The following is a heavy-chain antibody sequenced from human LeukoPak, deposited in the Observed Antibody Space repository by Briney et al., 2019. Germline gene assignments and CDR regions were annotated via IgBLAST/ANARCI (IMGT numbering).Heavy chain of an antibody. D-gene: IGHD6-6*01. V-gene: IGHV3-7*03. Sequence: GGSLRLSCVASGFTFGKYWMSWVRQAPGKGLEWVANIKLDGSEKNYVDSVKGRFTISRDNTKNSLYLQMNSLRAEDTAVYYCARGELVPNYWGQGTLVTVSS. CDR3: ARGELVPNY. J-gene: IGHJ4*02. CDR2: IKLDGSEK. CDR1: GFTFGKYW.